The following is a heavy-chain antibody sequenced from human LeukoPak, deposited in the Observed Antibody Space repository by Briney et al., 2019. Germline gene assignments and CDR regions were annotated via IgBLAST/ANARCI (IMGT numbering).Heavy chain of an antibody. CDR2: MNPNSGNT. Sequence: ASVKVSCKASGYTFTSHDINWVRQATGQGLEWMGWMNPNSGNTGYAQKFQGRVTMTRNTSISTAYMELSSPRSEDTAMYYCARQCPGVYYDSSHPWFDPWGQGTLVTVSS. V-gene: IGHV1-8*01. J-gene: IGHJ5*02. D-gene: IGHD3-22*01. CDR3: ARQCPGVYYDSSHPWFDP. CDR1: GYTFTSHD.